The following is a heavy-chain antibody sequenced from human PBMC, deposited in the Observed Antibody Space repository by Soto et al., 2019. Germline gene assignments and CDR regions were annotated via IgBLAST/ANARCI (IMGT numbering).Heavy chain of an antibody. CDR1: GGTFSSYA. V-gene: IGHV1-69*01. CDR2: IIPIFGTA. Sequence: QVQLVQSGAEVKKPGSSVNVSCKASGGTFSSYAISWVRQAPGQGLEWMGGIIPIFGTANYAQKFQGRVRITADESTSTAYMELSSLRSEDTAVYYCARDQRRELKEFHWFDPWGQGTLVTVSS. D-gene: IGHD1-26*01. J-gene: IGHJ5*02. CDR3: ARDQRRELKEFHWFDP.